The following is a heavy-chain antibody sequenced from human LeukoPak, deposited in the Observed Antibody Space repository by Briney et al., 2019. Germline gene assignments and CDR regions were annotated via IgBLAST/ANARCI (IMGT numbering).Heavy chain of an antibody. D-gene: IGHD4-17*01. CDR2: IRNDGSNK. Sequence: WGSLRLSCAASGFTFSSSGMHWVRQAPGKGLEWVAFIRNDGSNKYYADSVRGRFTISRDNPKNSLYLQMNSLRAEDTAVYYCARVFPDYEGNYFDYWGQGTLVTVSS. CDR3: ARVFPDYEGNYFDY. CDR1: GFTFSSSG. J-gene: IGHJ4*02. V-gene: IGHV3-30*02.